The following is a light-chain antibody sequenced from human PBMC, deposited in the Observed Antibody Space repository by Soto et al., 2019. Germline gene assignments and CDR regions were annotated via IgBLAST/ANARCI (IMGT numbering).Light chain of an antibody. Sequence: EIVMTQSPSTLSVSPGERATLSCRASQSVGSNVVWYQQRPGQAPRLLIFGASTRATGIPARFSGSGSGTEFTLTISSLQSEDFAVYYCQQYNNWPPWTFGQGTKVDIK. CDR1: QSVGSN. CDR2: GAS. CDR3: QQYNNWPPWT. J-gene: IGKJ1*01. V-gene: IGKV3-15*01.